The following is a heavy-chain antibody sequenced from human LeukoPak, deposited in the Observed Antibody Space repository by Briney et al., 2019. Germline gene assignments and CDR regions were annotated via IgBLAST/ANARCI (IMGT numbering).Heavy chain of an antibody. CDR2: IIPIFGTA. D-gene: IGHD6-13*01. Sequence: ASVKVSCKASGGTFSSYAISWVRQAPGQGLEWMGGIIPIFGTANYAQKFQGGVTITADKSTSTAYMELSSLRSEDTAVYYCARGLIAAAGDGVYYYYMDVWGKGTTVPSP. CDR1: GGTFSSYA. J-gene: IGHJ6*03. V-gene: IGHV1-69*06. CDR3: ARGLIAAAGDGVYYYYMDV.